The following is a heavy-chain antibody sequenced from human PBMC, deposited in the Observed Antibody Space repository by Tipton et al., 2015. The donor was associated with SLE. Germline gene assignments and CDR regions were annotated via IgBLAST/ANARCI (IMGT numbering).Heavy chain of an antibody. D-gene: IGHD5-12*01. Sequence: GLVKPSETLSLTCAVSAGSFSGYYWSWIRQSPVRGLEWIGEINHSGSPNYNPSLKSRVAISVHTSKNQFSLKLNSVTAADTAMYYCARSGYGRGSFFHHWGQGTRVTVSA. CDR2: INHSGSP. CDR1: AGSFSGYY. CDR3: ARSGYGRGSFFHH. V-gene: IGHV4-34*01. J-gene: IGHJ1*01.